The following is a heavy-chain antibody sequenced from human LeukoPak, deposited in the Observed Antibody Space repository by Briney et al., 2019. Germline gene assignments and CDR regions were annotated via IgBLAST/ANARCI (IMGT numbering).Heavy chain of an antibody. Sequence: TGGSLRLSCAASGFTFSNAWMSGVRQAPGKGLEWVGRIKSKTDGGTTDYAAPVKGRFTISRDDSKNTLYLQMNSLKTEDTAVYYCTTEGILTGYRNAFDIWGQGTMVTVSS. CDR1: GFTFSNAW. CDR3: TTEGILTGYRNAFDI. D-gene: IGHD3-9*01. J-gene: IGHJ3*02. V-gene: IGHV3-15*01. CDR2: IKSKTDGGTT.